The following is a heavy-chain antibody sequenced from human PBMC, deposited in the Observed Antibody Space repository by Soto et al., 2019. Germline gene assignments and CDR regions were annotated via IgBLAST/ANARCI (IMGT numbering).Heavy chain of an antibody. CDR2: IKQDGSDK. J-gene: IGHJ4*02. CDR1: GFTFSSYW. Sequence: GGSLRLSCAASGFTFSSYWISWGRQAPGKGLEWVANIKQDGSDKYYVDSVKGRFTISRDNAKNSLYLQMNSLRAEDTAVYYCATSAAAPGNYWGQGTLVTVSS. CDR3: ATSAAAPGNY. V-gene: IGHV3-7*01. D-gene: IGHD6-13*01.